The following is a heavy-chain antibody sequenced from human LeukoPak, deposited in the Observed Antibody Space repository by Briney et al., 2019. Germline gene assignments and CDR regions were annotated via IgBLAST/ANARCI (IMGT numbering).Heavy chain of an antibody. J-gene: IGHJ4*02. CDR2: MNPNSGNT. D-gene: IGHD6-13*01. CDR3: ARGGGYSSSWYLRYYFDY. Sequence: ASVKVSCKASGYTYTSYDINWVRQATGQGLEWMGWMNPNSGNTGYAQKFQGRVTITRNTSISTAYMELSSLRSEDTAVYYCARGGGYSSSWYLRYYFDYWGQGTLVTVSS. V-gene: IGHV1-8*03. CDR1: GYTYTSYD.